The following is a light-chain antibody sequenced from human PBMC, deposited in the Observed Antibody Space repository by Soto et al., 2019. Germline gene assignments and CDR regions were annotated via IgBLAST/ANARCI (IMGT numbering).Light chain of an antibody. J-gene: IGLJ2*01. Sequence: QSALTQPPSASGSPGQSVTISCTGTSSDVGGYNYVSWYQHHPGKAPKVLIYEVTERPSGVPGRFSGSRSGNTASLTVSGLQADDEADYYCASYGGNYNVVFGGGTKVTVL. CDR1: SSDVGGYNY. V-gene: IGLV2-8*01. CDR3: ASYGGNYNVV. CDR2: EVT.